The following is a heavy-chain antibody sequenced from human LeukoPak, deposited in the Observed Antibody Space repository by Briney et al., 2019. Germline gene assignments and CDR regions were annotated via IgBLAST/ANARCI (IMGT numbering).Heavy chain of an antibody. CDR2: IIPIFGTA. D-gene: IGHD5-18*01. CDR3: ARKGKDSYGYYYFDY. J-gene: IGHJ4*02. CDR1: GYTFTSYG. V-gene: IGHV1-69*05. Sequence: ASVKVSCKASGYTFTSYGISWVRQAPGQGLEWMGGIIPIFGTANYAQKFQGRVTITTDESTSTAYMELSSLRSEGTAVYYCARKGKDSYGYYYFDYWGQGTLVTVSS.